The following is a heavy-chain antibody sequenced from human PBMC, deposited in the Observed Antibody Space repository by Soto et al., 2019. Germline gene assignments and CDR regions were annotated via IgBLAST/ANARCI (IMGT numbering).Heavy chain of an antibody. V-gene: IGHV3-30*18. CDR1: GFTFSSYG. J-gene: IGHJ4*02. CDR3: AKISCSGGSCYSGDY. D-gene: IGHD2-15*01. Sequence: QVQLVESGGGVVQPGRSLRLSCAASGFTFSSYGMHWVRQAPGKGLEWGAVISYDGSNKYYADSVKGRFTICRDNSKNTLYLQMNSLRAEDTAVYYCAKISCSGGSCYSGDYWGQGTLVTVSS. CDR2: ISYDGSNK.